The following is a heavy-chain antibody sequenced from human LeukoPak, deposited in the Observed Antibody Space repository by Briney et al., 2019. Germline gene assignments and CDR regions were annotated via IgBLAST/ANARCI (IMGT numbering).Heavy chain of an antibody. Sequence: PGGSLRLSCSASGFTFSYYAMHWVRQAAGKGLEFVSGISSNGGSTYYADSLKGRFTVSRDNSSNTLYLQMSSLRAEDTAIYYCAKGPTYDSLPYYFDYWDQGTLVTVSS. CDR1: GFTFSYYA. D-gene: IGHD3-22*01. CDR3: AKGPTYDSLPYYFDY. CDR2: ISSNGGST. V-gene: IGHV3-64D*09. J-gene: IGHJ4*02.